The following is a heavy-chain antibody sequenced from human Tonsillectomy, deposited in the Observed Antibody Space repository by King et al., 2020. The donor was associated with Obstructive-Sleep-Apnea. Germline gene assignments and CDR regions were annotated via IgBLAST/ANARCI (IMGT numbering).Heavy chain of an antibody. V-gene: IGHV3-30*04. D-gene: IGHD1-26*01. CDR2: RSYGGSNK. CDR1: GFTFSSDA. Sequence: VQLVESGGGVVQPGRSLRLSCAASGFTFSSDAMHWVRQAPGKGLEWVALRSYGGSNKYYADSVNGRFTISRDNSKNTLYLQMNSLRAEDTAVYYCARAFLVWELLGAFDIWGQGTMVTVSS. J-gene: IGHJ3*02. CDR3: ARAFLVWELLGAFDI.